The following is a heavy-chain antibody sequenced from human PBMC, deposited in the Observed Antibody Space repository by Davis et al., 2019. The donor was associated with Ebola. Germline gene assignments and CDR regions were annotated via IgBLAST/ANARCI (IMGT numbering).Heavy chain of an antibody. Sequence: GESLKISCAASGFTFSSYAMSWVRQAPGKGLEWVSAISGSGGSTYYADSVKGRFTISRDNSKNTLYLQMNSLRAEDTAVYYCAKDAFRAGVFDYWGQGTLVTVSS. J-gene: IGHJ4*02. V-gene: IGHV3-23*01. CDR1: GFTFSSYA. CDR2: ISGSGGST. D-gene: IGHD3-10*01. CDR3: AKDAFRAGVFDY.